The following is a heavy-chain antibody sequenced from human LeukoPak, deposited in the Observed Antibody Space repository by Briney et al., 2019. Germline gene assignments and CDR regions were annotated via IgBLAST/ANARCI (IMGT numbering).Heavy chain of an antibody. CDR1: GNSISNYA. CDR3: TTRACHAGGCSSSFYYYYGLHF. D-gene: IGHD3-16*01. V-gene: IGHV1-69*13. J-gene: IGHJ6*02. CDR2: IIPIFGTA. Sequence: SVKVSCKASGNSISNYAVSWVRQTPGQGFEWMGGIIPIFGTADYAQKFQGRVTITAVQSTSTTYMALSSLKSEDTATYYCTTRACHAGGCSSSFYYYYGLHFWGQGTTVSVS.